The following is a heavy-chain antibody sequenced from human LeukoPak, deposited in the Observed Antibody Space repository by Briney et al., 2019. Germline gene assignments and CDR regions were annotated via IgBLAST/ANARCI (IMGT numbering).Heavy chain of an antibody. D-gene: IGHD2-15*01. V-gene: IGHV1-2*02. J-gene: IGHJ4*02. CDR1: GYTFTGYY. Sequence: AASVKVSCKASGYTFTGYYMHWVRQAPGQGLEWMGWINPNSGGTNYAQKFQGRVTMTRDTSISTAYMELSRLRSDDTAVYYCARNIVVVVAAPFDYWGQGTLVTVSS. CDR2: INPNSGGT. CDR3: ARNIVVVVAAPFDY.